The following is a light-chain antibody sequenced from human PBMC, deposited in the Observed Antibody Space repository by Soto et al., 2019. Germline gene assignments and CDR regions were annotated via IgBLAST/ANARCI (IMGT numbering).Light chain of an antibody. CDR2: AAS. Sequence: IQLTQSPSSLSASVGDRVTITCRASQGIISYLAWHQQKPWKAPKLLIYAASTLQSGVPSRFSVSGSGTDFTLTISSLQPEDFATSYCEELNSYPRNFGQGTKVDIK. CDR3: EELNSYPRN. J-gene: IGKJ1*01. CDR1: QGIISY. V-gene: IGKV1-9*01.